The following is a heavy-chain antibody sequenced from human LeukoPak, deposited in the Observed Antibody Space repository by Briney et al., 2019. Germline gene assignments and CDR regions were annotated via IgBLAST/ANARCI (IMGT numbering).Heavy chain of an antibody. V-gene: IGHV3-74*01. CDR2: INSDGSST. D-gene: IGHD4-23*01. Sequence: PGGSLRLSCAASGFTFSSYWMHWVRQAPGKGLVGVSRINSDGSSTSYADSVKGRFTISRDNAKNTLYLQMNSLRAEDTAVYYCARGPRWTAFDIWGQGTMVTVSS. J-gene: IGHJ3*02. CDR1: GFTFSSYW. CDR3: ARGPRWTAFDI.